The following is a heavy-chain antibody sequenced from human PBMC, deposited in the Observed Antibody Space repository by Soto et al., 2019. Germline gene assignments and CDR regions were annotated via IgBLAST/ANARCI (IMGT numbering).Heavy chain of an antibody. CDR3: ARGYGDYALDY. V-gene: IGHV3-30*03. J-gene: IGHJ4*02. CDR1: GFTFSSYG. D-gene: IGHD4-17*01. CDR2: ISYDGSNK. Sequence: QVQLVESGGGVVQPGRSLRLSCAASGFTFSSYGMHWVRQAPGKGLEWVAVISYDGSNKYYADSVKGRFTISRDNSKNTLYLQMNSLRAEDTAVYYCARGYGDYALDYWGQGTLVTVSS.